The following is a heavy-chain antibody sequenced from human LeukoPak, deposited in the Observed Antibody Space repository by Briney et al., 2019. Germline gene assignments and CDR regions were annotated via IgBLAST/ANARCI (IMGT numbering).Heavy chain of an antibody. CDR1: GFTFSSYW. J-gene: IGHJ4*02. CDR2: IKQDGSEK. CDR3: ARRYSGSSGNFDY. V-gene: IGHV3-7*01. D-gene: IGHD3-10*01. Sequence: GGSLRLSCAASGFTFSSYWMTWVRQAPGKGPEWVANIKQDGSEKYYVDSVKGRFTISRDNAKNSLYLQMNSLGAEDTAVYYCARRYSGSSGNFDYWGQGTLVTVSS.